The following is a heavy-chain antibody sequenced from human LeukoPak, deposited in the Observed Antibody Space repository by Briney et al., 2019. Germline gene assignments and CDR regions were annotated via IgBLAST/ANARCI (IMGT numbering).Heavy chain of an antibody. J-gene: IGHJ6*02. CDR1: GFTFSNYA. CDR3: ARQGEDYGSGSYYPNYYYGMDV. Sequence: GGSLRLSCAASGFTFSNYALNWVRQAPGKGLEWLSYISGSSTTINYADSVRGRFTISRDNSKNTLYLQMNSLRAEDTALYYCARQGEDYGSGSYYPNYYYGMDVWGQGTTVTVSS. D-gene: IGHD3-10*01. V-gene: IGHV3-48*01. CDR2: ISGSSTTI.